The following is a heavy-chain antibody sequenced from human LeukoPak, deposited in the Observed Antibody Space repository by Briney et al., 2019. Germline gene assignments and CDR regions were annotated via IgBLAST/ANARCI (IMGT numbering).Heavy chain of an antibody. J-gene: IGHJ1*01. Sequence: ASVKVSCKASGYTFTGYYMHWVRQAPGQGLEWMGWINPNSGGTNYAQKFQGRVTMTRDTSISTAYMELSRLRSDDTAVYYCARGQVVPAAWPLFQHWGQGTLVTVSS. CDR1: GYTFTGYY. CDR2: INPNSGGT. V-gene: IGHV1-2*02. CDR3: ARGQVVPAAWPLFQH. D-gene: IGHD2-2*01.